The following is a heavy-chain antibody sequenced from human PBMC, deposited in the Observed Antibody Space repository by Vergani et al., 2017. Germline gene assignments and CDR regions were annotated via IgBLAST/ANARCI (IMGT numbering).Heavy chain of an antibody. D-gene: IGHD3-10*01. CDR1: GGSLSSSSYY. J-gene: IGHJ4*02. CDR2: IYYSVST. CDR3: ASPDPKYGAGSYYDFDY. V-gene: IGHV4-39*01. Sequence: QLQLQESGPGLVKPSETLSLTCTVSGGSLSSSSYYWGWIRHPPGKGLEWIGSIYYSVSTYYNPSLKSRVTISVDTSKNQFSLKVSSVTAADTAVYYCASPDPKYGAGSYYDFDYWGQGTLVTVSS.